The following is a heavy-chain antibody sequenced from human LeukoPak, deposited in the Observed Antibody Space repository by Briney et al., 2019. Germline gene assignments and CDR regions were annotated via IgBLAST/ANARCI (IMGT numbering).Heavy chain of an antibody. Sequence: SENLSLTCTVSGYSISSGYYWGWIRQPPGKGLEWIGSIYHSGSTYYNPSLKSRVTISVDTSKNQFSLKLSSVTAADTAVYYCARVSSYYDSSGYVGYWGQGTLVTVSS. D-gene: IGHD3-22*01. CDR2: IYHSGST. J-gene: IGHJ4*02. V-gene: IGHV4-38-2*02. CDR1: GYSISSGYY. CDR3: ARVSSYYDSSGYVGY.